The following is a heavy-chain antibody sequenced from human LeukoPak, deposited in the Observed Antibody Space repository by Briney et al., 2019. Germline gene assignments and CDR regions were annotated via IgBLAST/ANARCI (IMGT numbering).Heavy chain of an antibody. V-gene: IGHV4-59*08. CDR3: ARRMYSGYDDAFDI. J-gene: IGHJ3*02. D-gene: IGHD5-12*01. CDR1: GGSISSYY. CDR2: IYYSGST. Sequence: SETLSLTCTVSGGSISSYYWSWIRQPPGKGLEWTGYIYYSGSTSYNPSLKSRVTISVDTSKNQFFLKLNSVTAADTAVYYCARRMYSGYDDAFDIWGQGTMVTVSS.